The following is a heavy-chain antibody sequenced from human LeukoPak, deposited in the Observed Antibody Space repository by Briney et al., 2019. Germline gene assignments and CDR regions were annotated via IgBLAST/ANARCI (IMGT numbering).Heavy chain of an antibody. J-gene: IGHJ4*02. V-gene: IGHV3-23*01. Sequence: GGSLRLSCPASGFTFSSAAMTWVRQAPGKGLEWVSTITGSDDRTYYADSVKGRFTISRDYSKNTLHLQMNSLRVEDTAIFYCAKGPQLNSGYHPDYWGQGILVTVSS. CDR1: GFTFSSAA. CDR3: AKGPQLNSGYHPDY. CDR2: ITGSDDRT. D-gene: IGHD3-22*01.